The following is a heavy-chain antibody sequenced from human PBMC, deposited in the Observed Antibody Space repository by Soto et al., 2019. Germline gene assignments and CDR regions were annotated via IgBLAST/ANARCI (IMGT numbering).Heavy chain of an antibody. D-gene: IGHD6-13*01. CDR1: GGSISSYY. V-gene: IGHV4-4*07. Sequence: SETLSLTCTVSGGSISSYYWSWIRQPAGKGLEWIGRIYTSGSTNYNPSLKSRVTMSVDTSKNQFSLKLSSVTAADTAVYYCARDGLSASSSWYMHYYYYGMDVWGQGTTVTVSS. CDR2: IYTSGST. CDR3: ARDGLSASSSWYMHYYYYGMDV. J-gene: IGHJ6*02.